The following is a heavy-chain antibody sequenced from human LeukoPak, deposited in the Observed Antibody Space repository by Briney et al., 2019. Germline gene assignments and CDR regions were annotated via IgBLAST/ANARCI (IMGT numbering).Heavy chain of an antibody. J-gene: IGHJ6*02. CDR2: ISYDGSNK. D-gene: IGHD3-10*01. V-gene: IGHV3-30-3*01. CDR1: GFTFSSYA. CDR3: ARVYGWTYYYYGMDV. Sequence: GGSLRLSCAASGFTFSSYAVHWVRQAPGKGLEWVAVISYDGSNKYYADSVKGRFTISRDNSKNTLYLQMNSLRAEDTAVYYCARVYGWTYYYYGMDVWGQGTTVTVSS.